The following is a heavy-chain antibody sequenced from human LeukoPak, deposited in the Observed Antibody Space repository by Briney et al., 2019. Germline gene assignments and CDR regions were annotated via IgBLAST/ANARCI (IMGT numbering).Heavy chain of an antibody. J-gene: IGHJ5*02. CDR3: ARDPGIVVVVGARTFMPNWFDP. V-gene: IGHV1-69*13. CDR2: IIPIFGTA. CDR1: GGTFSNYA. Sequence: SVKVSCKASGGTFSNYAISWVRQAPGQGLEWMGGIIPIFGTANYAQKFQGRVTITADESTSTAYMELSSLRSEDTAVYYCARDPGIVVVVGARTFMPNWFDPWGQGTLVTVSS. D-gene: IGHD2-15*01.